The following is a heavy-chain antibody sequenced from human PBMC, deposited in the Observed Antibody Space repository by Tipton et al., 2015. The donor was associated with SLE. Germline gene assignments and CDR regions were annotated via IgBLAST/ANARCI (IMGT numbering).Heavy chain of an antibody. CDR3: VRDAHRGGDYDY. CDR1: GFTFTRYW. D-gene: IGHD3-16*01. V-gene: IGHV3-7*01. Sequence: GSLRLSCAASGFTFTRYWMNWVRQAPGKRLEWVANISPDGSEKYYMDSVKGRFTISRDNAKNSLYLQMNSLRAEDTAVYFCVRDAHRGGDYDYWGQGALVTVSS. CDR2: ISPDGSEK. J-gene: IGHJ4*02.